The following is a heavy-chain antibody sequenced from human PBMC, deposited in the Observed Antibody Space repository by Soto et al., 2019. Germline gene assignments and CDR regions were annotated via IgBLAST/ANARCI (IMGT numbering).Heavy chain of an antibody. CDR1: GFTFSSYS. V-gene: IGHV3-21*04. D-gene: IGHD6-6*01. CDR2: ISSSSSYI. J-gene: IGHJ4*02. Sequence: GGSLRLSCAASGFTFSSYSMNWVRQAPGKGLEWVSSISSSSSYIYYADSVKGRFTISRDNAKNSLYLQMNSLRAEDTAVYYCARDHPRVIAARRYFDYWGQGTLVTVSS. CDR3: ARDHPRVIAARRYFDY.